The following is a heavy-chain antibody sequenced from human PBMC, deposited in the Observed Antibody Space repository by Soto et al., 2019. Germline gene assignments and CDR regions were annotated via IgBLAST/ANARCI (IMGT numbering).Heavy chain of an antibody. CDR1: GFSFSSYG. CDR2: ISDDGTNP. J-gene: IGHJ3*02. D-gene: IGHD3-10*01. V-gene: IGHV3-30*18. CDR3: AKAQGRNLPFRTFDI. Sequence: GGSLRLSCAASGFSFSSYGMHWVRQAPGKGLVWVAVISDDGTNPYYADSVKGRFTISRDNSKNTLYLQMNTLREDDTALYYCAKAQGRNLPFRTFDIWGQGTMVTV.